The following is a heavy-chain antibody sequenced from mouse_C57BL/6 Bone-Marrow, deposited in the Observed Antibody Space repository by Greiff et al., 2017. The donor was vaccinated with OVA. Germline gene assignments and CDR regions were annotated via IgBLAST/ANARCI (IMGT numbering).Heavy chain of an antibody. CDR2: IYPGNSDT. V-gene: IGHV1-5*01. D-gene: IGHD2-1*01. J-gene: IGHJ4*01. Sequence: VQLQQSGTVLARPGASVKMSCKTSGYTFTSYWMHWVKQRPGQGLEWIGAIYPGNSDTSYNQKFKGKAKLTAVTSASTAYMELSSLTTEDSAVYCCTRSRIYYDYAMDYWGQGTSVTVSS. CDR3: TRSRIYYDYAMDY. CDR1: GYTFTSYW.